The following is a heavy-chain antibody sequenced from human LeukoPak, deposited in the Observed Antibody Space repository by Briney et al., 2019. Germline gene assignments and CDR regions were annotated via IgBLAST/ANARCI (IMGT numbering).Heavy chain of an antibody. CDR1: GFTFSSYS. CDR2: ISSSSSYI. D-gene: IGHD3-22*01. Sequence: GGSLRLSCAASGFTFSSYSMNWVRQAPGKGLEWVSSISSSSSYIYYADSVKGRFTISRDNAKNSLYLQMNSLRAEDTAVYYCARDYSSTYYYDSSDPGWFDPWGQGTLVTVSS. J-gene: IGHJ5*02. CDR3: ARDYSSTYYYDSSDPGWFDP. V-gene: IGHV3-21*01.